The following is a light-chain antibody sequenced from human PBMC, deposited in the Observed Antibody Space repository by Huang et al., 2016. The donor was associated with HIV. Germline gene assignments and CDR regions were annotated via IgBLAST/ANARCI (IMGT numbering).Light chain of an antibody. V-gene: IGKV4-1*01. CDR2: WAA. CDR1: QSVYSSSTSKDY. Sequence: DIIMTQSPDSLAVSLGERATLNCRSSQSVYSSSTSKDYMAWFQQKPGQPPRLLLFWAATREAGDPDRFSGSGSGTHFTLTIANVEAEEAAIYYCQQYYSSPQTFGQGTRVEVK. J-gene: IGKJ1*01. CDR3: QQYYSSPQT.